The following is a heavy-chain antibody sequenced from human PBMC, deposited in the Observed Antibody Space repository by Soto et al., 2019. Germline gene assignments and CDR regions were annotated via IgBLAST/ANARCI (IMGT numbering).Heavy chain of an antibody. D-gene: IGHD4-17*01. CDR3: VSSKGRTTVVTPNWYYYYGMDV. CDR1: GYTFTSYY. V-gene: IGHV1-46*01. CDR2: INPSGGST. J-gene: IGHJ6*02. Sequence: ASVKVSCKASGYTFTSYYMHWVRQAPGQGLEWMGIINPSGGSTSYAQKFQGRVTMTRDTSTSTVYMELSSLRSEDTAVYSCVSSKGRTTVVTPNWYYYYGMDVWGQGTTVTVSS.